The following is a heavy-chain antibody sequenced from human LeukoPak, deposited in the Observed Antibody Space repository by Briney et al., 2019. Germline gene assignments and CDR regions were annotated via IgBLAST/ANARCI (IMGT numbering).Heavy chain of an antibody. D-gene: IGHD3-10*01. CDR1: GYTFTGYY. Sequence: ASAKVSCKASGYTFTGYYMHWVRQAPGQGLEWMGWINPNSGGTNYAQKFQGRVTMTRDTSISTAYMELSRLRSDDTAVYYCARPMVRGVIRVFDYWGQGTLVTVSS. J-gene: IGHJ4*02. CDR3: ARPMVRGVIRVFDY. CDR2: INPNSGGT. V-gene: IGHV1-2*02.